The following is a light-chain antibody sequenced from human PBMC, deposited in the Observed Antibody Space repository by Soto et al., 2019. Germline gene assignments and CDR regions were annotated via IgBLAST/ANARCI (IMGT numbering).Light chain of an antibody. J-gene: IGLJ2*01. CDR2: DVN. V-gene: IGLV2-14*03. CDR1: SSDIGAYKF. Sequence: QPVLTQPASVSGSPGQSIAISCSGSSSDIGAYKFVSWYQHHPAKAPKLIIYDVNNRPSGVSDRFSGSKSGNRASLTISGLQAEDEGDYYCSSYAGSDIVVFGGGTKLTVL. CDR3: SSYAGSDIVV.